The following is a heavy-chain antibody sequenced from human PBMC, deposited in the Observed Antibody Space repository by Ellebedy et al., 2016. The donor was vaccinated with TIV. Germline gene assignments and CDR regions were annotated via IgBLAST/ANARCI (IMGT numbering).Heavy chain of an antibody. D-gene: IGHD4-11*01. CDR3: VRDLTNPVTGDY. V-gene: IGHV1-2*02. J-gene: IGHJ4*02. CDR1: RYSFTGYY. CDR2: INPDNGVT. Sequence: AASVKVSCKTSRYSFTGYYIHWVRQAPGQGPEWVGWINPDNGVTFYEQKLQGRVTITGDTSISTVYMEVSSLRSDDTAIYYGVRDLTNPVTGDYWGQGTLVFVSS.